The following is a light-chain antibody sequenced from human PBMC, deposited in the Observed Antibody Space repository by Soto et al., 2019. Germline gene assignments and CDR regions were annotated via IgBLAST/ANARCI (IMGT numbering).Light chain of an antibody. V-gene: IGLV2-23*02. CDR1: SSDIGSYDL. CDR3: CSFADFTYV. CDR2: EVT. Sequence: QSALTQPASVSGSPGQSITISCTGTSSDIGSYDLVSWYQPHPGTAPQLIHYEVTKRPSGVSSRFSGSKSGNTAALTISGLQAVDDAYYYCCSFADFTYVFGTGTKLTVL. J-gene: IGLJ1*01.